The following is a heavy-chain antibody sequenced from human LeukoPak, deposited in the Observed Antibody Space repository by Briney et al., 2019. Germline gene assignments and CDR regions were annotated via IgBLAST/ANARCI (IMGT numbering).Heavy chain of an antibody. CDR1: GFTFGSYS. J-gene: IGHJ4*02. V-gene: IGHV3-21*01. CDR2: ISSSSSYI. CDR3: GRGGGGSPYFDY. D-gene: IGHD3-16*01. Sequence: GGSLRLSCAASGFTFGSYSMNWVRQAPGKGLEWVSSISSSSSYIYYADSVKGRFTISRDNAKNSLYLQMNSLRAEDTAVYYWGRGGGGSPYFDYWGQGTLVTVSS.